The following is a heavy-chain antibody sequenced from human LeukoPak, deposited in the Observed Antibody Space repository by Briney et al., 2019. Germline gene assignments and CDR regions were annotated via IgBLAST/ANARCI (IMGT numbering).Heavy chain of an antibody. CDR2: IRGSGTGT. V-gene: IGHV3-23*01. Sequence: GGSLRLSCAASGFTFSSYAMTWVRQASGKGLEWVSAIRGSGTGTYYADSVKGRFTISRDNSKNTLYLHMNSLRAEDTAKYYRAKHNGAAAGVPYYFDSWGQGTLVTVSS. J-gene: IGHJ4*02. D-gene: IGHD6-13*01. CDR3: AKHNGAAAGVPYYFDS. CDR1: GFTFSSYA.